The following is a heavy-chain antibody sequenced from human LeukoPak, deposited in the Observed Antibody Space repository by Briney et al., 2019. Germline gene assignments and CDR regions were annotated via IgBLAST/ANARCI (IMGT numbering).Heavy chain of an antibody. CDR3: ARWDRTAAGSTDY. J-gene: IGHJ4*02. CDR2: TYYRSKWYH. V-gene: IGHV6-1*01. CDR1: GDSVSSNSAT. Sequence: SQTLSLTCVISGDSVSSNSATWHWIMQSPSRGLEWLGRTYYRSKWYHDYAVSVKSRITINPDTSKNQFSLQLNSVTPEDTAVYYCARWDRTAAGSTDYWGQGTLVTVSS. D-gene: IGHD6-13*01.